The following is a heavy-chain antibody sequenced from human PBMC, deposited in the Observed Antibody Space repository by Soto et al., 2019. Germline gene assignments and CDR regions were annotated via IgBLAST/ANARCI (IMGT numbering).Heavy chain of an antibody. CDR3: AGVPPYSGSYRLYNWFDP. Sequence: ASVKVSCKASGYTFTGYYMHWVRQAPGQGLEWMGWINPNSGGTNYAQKFQGRVTMTRDTSISTAYMELSRLRSDDTAVYYCAGVPPYSGSYRLYNWFDPWGQGTLVTVSS. D-gene: IGHD1-26*01. CDR1: GYTFTGYY. J-gene: IGHJ5*02. CDR2: INPNSGGT. V-gene: IGHV1-2*02.